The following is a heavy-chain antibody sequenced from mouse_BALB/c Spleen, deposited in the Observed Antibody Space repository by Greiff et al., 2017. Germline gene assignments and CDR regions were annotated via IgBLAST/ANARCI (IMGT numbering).Heavy chain of an antibody. CDR3: ARGGSPYYYAMDY. Sequence: EVQRVESGGGLVKPGGSLKLSCAASGFTFSSYAMSWVRQTPEKRLEWVASISSGGSTYYPDSVKGRFTISRDNARNILYLQMSSLRSEDTAMYYCARGGSPYYYAMDYWGQGTSVTVSS. J-gene: IGHJ4*01. D-gene: IGHD1-1*01. CDR2: ISSGGST. CDR1: GFTFSSYA. V-gene: IGHV5-6-5*01.